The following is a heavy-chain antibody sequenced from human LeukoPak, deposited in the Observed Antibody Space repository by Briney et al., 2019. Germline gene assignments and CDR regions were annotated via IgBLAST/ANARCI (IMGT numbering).Heavy chain of an antibody. Sequence: GGSLRLSCAASGFTFSSYAVSWVRQAPGKGLEWVSAISGSGGSTYYANSVKGRFTISRGNSKNTLYLQMNSLRAEDTAVYYCAKVVGPLHPPGLCFDYWGQGTLVTVSS. CDR1: GFTFSSYA. D-gene: IGHD1-26*01. CDR2: ISGSGGST. J-gene: IGHJ4*02. CDR3: AKVVGPLHPPGLCFDY. V-gene: IGHV3-23*01.